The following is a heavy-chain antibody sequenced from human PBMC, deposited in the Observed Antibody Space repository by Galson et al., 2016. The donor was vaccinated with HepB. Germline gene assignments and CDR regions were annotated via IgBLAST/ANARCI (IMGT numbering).Heavy chain of an antibody. V-gene: IGHV3-21*01. Sequence: SLRLSCAASGFTFSSYSMNWVRQAPGKGLEWVSSISSSSSYIYYADSVKGRFTISGDNAKNSLYLQMNSLRAEDTAVYYCARGDIVGAIFDYWGQGTLVTVSS. D-gene: IGHD1-26*01. CDR3: ARGDIVGAIFDY. CDR2: ISSSSSYI. CDR1: GFTFSSYS. J-gene: IGHJ4*02.